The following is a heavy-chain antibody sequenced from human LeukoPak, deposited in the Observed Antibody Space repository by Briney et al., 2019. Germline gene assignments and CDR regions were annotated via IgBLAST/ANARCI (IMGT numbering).Heavy chain of an antibody. V-gene: IGHV1-18*01. Sequence: ASVKVSCKTSGYTFTGFGISWVRQAPGQGLEWLGWISGSKGNTHYIQRLQGSITMTTDTSTSTAYMELRSLRSDDTALYYCGREFCDTHRCFFPDFWGQGTLVTVSS. CDR1: GYTFTGFG. J-gene: IGHJ4*02. CDR3: GREFCDTHRCFFPDF. D-gene: IGHD4/OR15-4a*01. CDR2: ISGSKGNT.